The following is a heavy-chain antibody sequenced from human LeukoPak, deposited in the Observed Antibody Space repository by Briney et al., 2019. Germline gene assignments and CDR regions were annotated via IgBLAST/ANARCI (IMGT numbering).Heavy chain of an antibody. Sequence: PGRSLRLSCAASGFTFDDFAMHWVRQVPGKGLQWVSGISWNSVSIGYAASVKGRFTISRDNAKNSLFLQMNGLRTEDTALYYCAKGELPATAIGPQYYFDYWGQEALVTVSS. V-gene: IGHV3-9*01. D-gene: IGHD2-2*02. CDR2: ISWNSVSI. J-gene: IGHJ4*02. CDR1: GFTFDDFA. CDR3: AKGELPATAIGPQYYFDY.